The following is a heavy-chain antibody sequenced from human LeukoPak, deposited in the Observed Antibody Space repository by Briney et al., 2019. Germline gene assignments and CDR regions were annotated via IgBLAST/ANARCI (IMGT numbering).Heavy chain of an antibody. J-gene: IGHJ4*02. CDR3: ARDVEGYYDSGPGFDY. CDR2: ISSNGGST. Sequence: PGGSLRLSCAASGFTFSSYAMHWVRQAPGKGLEYVSAISSNGGSTYYANSVKGRFTISRDNSKNTLYLQMGSLRAEDMAVYYCARDVEGYYDSGPGFDYWGQGTLVTVSS. D-gene: IGHD3-22*01. CDR1: GFTFSSYA. V-gene: IGHV3-64*01.